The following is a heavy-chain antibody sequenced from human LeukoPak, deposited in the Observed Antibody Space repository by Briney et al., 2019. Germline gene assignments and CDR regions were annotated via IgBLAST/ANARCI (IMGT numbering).Heavy chain of an antibody. J-gene: IGHJ5*02. D-gene: IGHD3-10*01. CDR2: ISEYNDNT. CDR1: GYTFTSDG. CDR3: ARVEFGGFDP. Sequence: ASVKVSCKASGYTFTSDGISWVRQAPGQGLEWMGWISEYNDNTKSAQNLQGRVTMTTDTSTSTAYMELRSLRSDDTAVYYCARVEFGGFDPWGQGTLVTVSS. V-gene: IGHV1-18*01.